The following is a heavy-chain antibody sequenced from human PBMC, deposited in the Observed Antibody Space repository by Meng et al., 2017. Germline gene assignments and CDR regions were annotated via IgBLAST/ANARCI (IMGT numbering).Heavy chain of an antibody. D-gene: IGHD2-2*01. Sequence: ASVKVSCKASGYTFTSYDINWVRQATGQGLEWMGWMNPNSGNTGYAQKFQGRVTITRNTSISTAYMELSSLRSEDTAVYYCARTGYCSSTSCHGPRDYYYYYGMDVWGQGTTVTVSS. CDR1: GYTFTSYD. V-gene: IGHV1-8*03. CDR2: MNPNSGNT. J-gene: IGHJ6*02. CDR3: ARTGYCSSTSCHGPRDYYYYYGMDV.